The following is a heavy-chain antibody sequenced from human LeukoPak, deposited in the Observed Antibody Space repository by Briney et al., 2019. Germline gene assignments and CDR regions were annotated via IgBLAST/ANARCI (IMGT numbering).Heavy chain of an antibody. CDR2: IRQDGSGV. V-gene: IGHV3-7*04. CDR1: GFTVSSNY. Sequence: GGSLRLSCAASGFTVSSNYMSWVRQAPGKGLEWVANIRQDGSGVYYVASVKGRFTISRDNAKRTLYLQMNSLRVEDTGVYYCARDYDNSGYDVRYEHWGQGTLVTVSS. CDR3: ARDYDNSGYDVRYEH. J-gene: IGHJ1*01. D-gene: IGHD3-22*01.